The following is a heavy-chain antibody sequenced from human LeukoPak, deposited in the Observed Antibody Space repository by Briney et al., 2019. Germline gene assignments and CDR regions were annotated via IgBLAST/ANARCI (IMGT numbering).Heavy chain of an antibody. CDR2: IYYSGST. D-gene: IGHD3-22*01. CDR3: ARGYYDSSGYYYPYYFDY. V-gene: IGHV4-39*07. CDR1: GGSISSSSYY. J-gene: IGHJ4*02. Sequence: SETLSLTCTVSGGSISSSSYYWGRIRQPPGKALAWIGRIYYSGSTYYNPSLKSRVTISLDTSKNQFSLKLTSVTAADTAVYYCARGYYDSSGYYYPYYFDYWGQGTLVTVSS.